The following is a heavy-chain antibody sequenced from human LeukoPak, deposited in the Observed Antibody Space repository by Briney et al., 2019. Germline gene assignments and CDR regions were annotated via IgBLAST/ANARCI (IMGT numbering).Heavy chain of an antibody. J-gene: IGHJ4*02. CDR1: GGSISSYY. Sequence: MPSETLSLTCTVSGGSISSYYWSWIRQPPGKGLEWIGYIYYSGSTNYNPSLKSRVTISVDTSKNQFSLKLSSVTAADTAVYYCARDQGGYDSSGYYGYWGQGTLVTVSS. CDR2: IYYSGST. CDR3: ARDQGGYDSSGYYGY. V-gene: IGHV4-59*01. D-gene: IGHD3-22*01.